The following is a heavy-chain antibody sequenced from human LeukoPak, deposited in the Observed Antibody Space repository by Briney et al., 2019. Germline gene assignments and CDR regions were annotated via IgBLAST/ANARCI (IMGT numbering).Heavy chain of an antibody. CDR3: AKGVGYYGSGVGEYFDY. D-gene: IGHD3-10*01. V-gene: IGHV3-30*18. J-gene: IGHJ4*02. CDR2: ISYDGSNK. CDR1: GFTFSSYG. Sequence: QTGGSLRLSCAASGFTFSSYGMHWVRQAPGKGLEWVAVISYDGSNKYYADSVKGRFTISRDNSKNTLYLQMNSLRAEDTAVYYCAKGVGYYGSGVGEYFDYWGQGTLVTVSS.